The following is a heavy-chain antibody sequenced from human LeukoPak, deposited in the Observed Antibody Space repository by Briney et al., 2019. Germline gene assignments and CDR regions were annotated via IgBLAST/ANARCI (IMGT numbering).Heavy chain of an antibody. D-gene: IGHD4-17*01. Sequence: GASVKVSCKASGYTFTSYGISWVRQAPGQGLEWMGWISAYNGNTNYAQKLQGRVTMTTDTSTTTAYMELRTLRSDDTAVYYCARDNTVKRLDYWGQGTLVTVSS. J-gene: IGHJ4*02. CDR1: GYTFTSYG. CDR3: ARDNTVKRLDY. CDR2: ISAYNGNT. V-gene: IGHV1-18*01.